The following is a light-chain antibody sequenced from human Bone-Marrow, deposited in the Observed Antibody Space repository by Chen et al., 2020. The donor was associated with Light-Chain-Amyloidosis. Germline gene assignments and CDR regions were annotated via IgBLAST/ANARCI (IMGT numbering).Light chain of an antibody. Sequence: SYELTQPPSVSVSPGQTARIPCSGDALPKQYAYWYQQKPGQAPVLVIYKDSERPSGTPERFSGSSSGTTVTLTISGVQAEDEADYYCQSADSSGTYVVFGGGTKLTVL. J-gene: IGLJ2*01. CDR1: ALPKQY. V-gene: IGLV3-25*03. CDR2: KDS. CDR3: QSADSSGTYVV.